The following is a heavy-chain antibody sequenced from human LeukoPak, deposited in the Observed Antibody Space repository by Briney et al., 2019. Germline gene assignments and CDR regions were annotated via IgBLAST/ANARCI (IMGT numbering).Heavy chain of an antibody. Sequence: PSETLSLTCTVSGDSISSSSSYWGWIRQPPGKVLEWIGSIYYVGSTYYNPSLKSRVTISVDTPKNQFSLKLSSVTAADTAVYYCARAPLLWFPYYFDYWGQGTLVTASS. V-gene: IGHV4-39*01. D-gene: IGHD3-10*01. J-gene: IGHJ4*02. CDR2: IYYVGST. CDR3: ARAPLLWFPYYFDY. CDR1: GDSISSSSSY.